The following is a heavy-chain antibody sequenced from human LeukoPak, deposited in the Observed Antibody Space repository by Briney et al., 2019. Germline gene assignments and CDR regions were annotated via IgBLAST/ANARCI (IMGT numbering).Heavy chain of an antibody. Sequence: VKVSCKASGYTFTSYGISWVRQAPGQGLEWMGWISAYNGNTNYAQKLQGRVTMTTDTSTSTAYMELRSLRSDDTAVYYCAREKRKYYYDSSGYVDYWGQGTLVTVSS. CDR1: GYTFTSYG. V-gene: IGHV1-18*01. CDR3: AREKRKYYYDSSGYVDY. J-gene: IGHJ4*02. D-gene: IGHD3-22*01. CDR2: ISAYNGNT.